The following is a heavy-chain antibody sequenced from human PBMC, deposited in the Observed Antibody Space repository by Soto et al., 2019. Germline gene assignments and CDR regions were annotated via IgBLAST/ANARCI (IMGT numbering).Heavy chain of an antibody. Sequence: EVQLVESGGGLVQPGGSLRLSCAAFGFTFISYWLPWVGQAPGKGLVWVSRMNSDGTTTTYADSVKGRFTISRDNAENTLYLQMNSLRAEDTAVYYCARVAYGDYWFDPCGQGTLVTVSS. CDR1: GFTFISYW. CDR2: MNSDGTTT. V-gene: IGHV3-74*01. D-gene: IGHD4-17*01. J-gene: IGHJ5*02. CDR3: ARVAYGDYWFDP.